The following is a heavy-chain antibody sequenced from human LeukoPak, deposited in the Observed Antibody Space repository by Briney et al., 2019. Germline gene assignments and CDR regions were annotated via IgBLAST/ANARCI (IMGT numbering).Heavy chain of an antibody. CDR1: GGSISSSSYY. CDR3: AREPLDY. CDR2: IYYSGST. J-gene: IGHJ4*02. Sequence: SSQTLSLTCTVSGGSISSSSYYWGWIRQPPGKGLEWIGSIYYSGSTYYNPSLKSRVTVSVDTSKNQFSLKLSSVTAADTAVYYCAREPLDYWGQGTLVTVSS. V-gene: IGHV4-39*02.